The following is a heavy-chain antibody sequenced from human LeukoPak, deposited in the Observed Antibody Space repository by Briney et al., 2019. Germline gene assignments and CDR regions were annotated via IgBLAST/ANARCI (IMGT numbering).Heavy chain of an antibody. J-gene: IGHJ4*02. CDR2: ISHSGTT. CDR3: ARWDDSAWGFGN. D-gene: IGHD6-19*01. V-gene: IGHV4-59*08. Sequence: SETLSLTCAVYGGSFSSYSWNWIRQSPGKGLEWVGYISHSGTTSYNSSLKSRVTISVDTSKNQLSLKLTSVTAADTAVYYCARWDDSAWGFGNWGPGTLVTVSS. CDR1: GGSFSSYS.